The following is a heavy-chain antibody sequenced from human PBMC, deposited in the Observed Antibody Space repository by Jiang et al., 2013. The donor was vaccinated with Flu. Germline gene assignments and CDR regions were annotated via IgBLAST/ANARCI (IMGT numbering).Heavy chain of an antibody. CDR3: AKGSRVAGTRYYFDY. CDR1: GFTFSSFA. CDR2: VSGSGATT. Sequence: VQLLESGGGLVQPGGSLRLSCAASGFTFSSFAMNWVRQAPGKGLECVSTVSGSGATTNYADSVKGRFTISRDNSKNTVYLQMNSLRAEDTAVYYCAKGSRVAGTRYYFDYWGQGTPGHGLL. J-gene: IGHJ4*02. V-gene: IGHV3-23*01. D-gene: IGHD6-19*01.